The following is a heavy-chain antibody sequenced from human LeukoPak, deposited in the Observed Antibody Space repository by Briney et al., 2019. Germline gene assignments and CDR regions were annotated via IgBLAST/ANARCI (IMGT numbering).Heavy chain of an antibody. Sequence: PGGSLRLSCAASGLTFSNDWMSWVRQAPGKGLEWVGRIKSKTDGGTNDYAATVKGRFTISRDDSKNTLYLQMNSLKTEDTAVYYCTTEGAIVVVPAAIETTFDYWGQGTLVTVSS. D-gene: IGHD2-2*02. J-gene: IGHJ4*02. CDR3: TTEGAIVVVPAAIETTFDY. V-gene: IGHV3-15*01. CDR2: IKSKTDGGTN. CDR1: GLTFSNDW.